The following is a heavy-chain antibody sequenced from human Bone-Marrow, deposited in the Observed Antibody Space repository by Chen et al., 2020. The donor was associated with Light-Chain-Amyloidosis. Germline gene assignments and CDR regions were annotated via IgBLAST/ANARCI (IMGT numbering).Heavy chain of an antibody. D-gene: IGHD3-16*01. CDR3: ARDVGITRPPAMDV. Sequence: EVQLVETGGDLIQPGKSLRLSCAASGFIVTTNYMNWVRQAPGKGLEWVSIIYSGGTTEYADSVKGRFTISRDSSKNIVYLQMSSLRVEDTAVYYCARDVGITRPPAMDVWGQGTTVTVSS. CDR2: IYSGGTT. CDR1: GFIVTTNY. V-gene: IGHV3-53*02. J-gene: IGHJ6*02.